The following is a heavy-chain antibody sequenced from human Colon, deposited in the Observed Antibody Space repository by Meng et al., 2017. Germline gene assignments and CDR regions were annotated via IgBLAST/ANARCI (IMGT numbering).Heavy chain of an antibody. V-gene: IGHV1-8*01. CDR3: VRGGYNDYDWGTFYYKGLDV. CDR2: MNPNSGDT. CDR1: GYSFANYD. D-gene: IGHD3-16*01. Sequence: QVQLVQSGAEVKKPGASVKVSCKASGYSFANYDINWVRQATGQGPERMGWMNPNSGDTGYAQKFQGRVTMTRNTSSSTSYMELSSLRSEDTAVYYCVRGGYNDYDWGTFYYKGLDVWGQGTTVTVSS. J-gene: IGHJ6*02.